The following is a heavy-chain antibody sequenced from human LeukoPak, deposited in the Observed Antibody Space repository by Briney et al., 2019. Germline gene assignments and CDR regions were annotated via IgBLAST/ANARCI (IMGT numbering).Heavy chain of an antibody. Sequence: SGGSLRLSCAASGFTVSSNYMSWVRQAPGEGLEWVSVIYSGGSTYYADSVKGRFTISRDNSKNTLYLQMNSLRAEDTAVYYCASLGEYYDILTGYYTVFDYWGQGTLVTVSS. D-gene: IGHD3-9*01. CDR3: ASLGEYYDILTGYYTVFDY. V-gene: IGHV3-66*01. CDR1: GFTVSSNY. J-gene: IGHJ4*02. CDR2: IYSGGST.